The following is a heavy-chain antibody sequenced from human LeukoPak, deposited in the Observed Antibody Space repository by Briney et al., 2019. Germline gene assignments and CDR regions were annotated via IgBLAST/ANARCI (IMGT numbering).Heavy chain of an antibody. CDR2: ISSGGRTI. D-gene: IGHD4/OR15-4a*01. CDR1: GFTFSDYY. CDR3: ARRAGAYSHPYDY. Sequence: PGGSLRLSCAASGFTFSDYYMSWIRQAPGKGLEWVSYISSGGRTIYYADSVKGRFTMSRDNSKNTLYLQMNSLRAEDTAVYYCARRAGAYSHPYDYWGQGTLVTVSS. V-gene: IGHV3-11*01. J-gene: IGHJ4*02.